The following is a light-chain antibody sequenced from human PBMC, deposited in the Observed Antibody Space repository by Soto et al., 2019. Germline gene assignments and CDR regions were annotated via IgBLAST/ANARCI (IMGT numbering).Light chain of an antibody. J-gene: IGKJ1*01. CDR3: QQYGTSPRT. Sequence: EIVLTQSPDTLSLSPGERATLSCRASQSVSSNYFAWYQQKSGQAPRLLIYGASSRASGIPDRFSGSASGTDFILTISRLEPEDFALYYCQQYGTSPRTFGQGTKVEVK. CDR2: GAS. V-gene: IGKV3-20*01. CDR1: QSVSSNY.